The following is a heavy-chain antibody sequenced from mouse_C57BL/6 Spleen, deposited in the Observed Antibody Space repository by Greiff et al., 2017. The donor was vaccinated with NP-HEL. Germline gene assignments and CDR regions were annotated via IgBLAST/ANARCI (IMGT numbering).Heavy chain of an antibody. D-gene: IGHD2-5*01. CDR1: GYTFTDYE. V-gene: IGHV1-15*01. Sequence: VKLQESGAELVRPGASVTLSCKASGYTFTDYEMHWVKQTPVHGLEWIGAIDPETGGTAYNQKFKGKAILTADKSSSTAYMELRSLTSEDSAVYYCTRAYYSNYGYAMDYWGQGTSVTVSS. J-gene: IGHJ4*01. CDR3: TRAYYSNYGYAMDY. CDR2: IDPETGGT.